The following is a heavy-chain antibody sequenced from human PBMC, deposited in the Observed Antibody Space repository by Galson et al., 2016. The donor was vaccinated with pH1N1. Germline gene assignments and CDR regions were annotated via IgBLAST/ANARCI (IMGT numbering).Heavy chain of an antibody. CDR3: ARGRFGGGAY. CDR2: LNPSGRS. V-gene: IGHV4-34*01. J-gene: IGHJ4*02. Sequence: LSLTCDCGSLSGYFWSWIRQPPGQGLEWIGELNPSGRSNYSPSLESRVTMSVDTSKNQISLKLSSVTAADTAVYYCARGRFGGGAYWGQGTLVTVS. D-gene: IGHD3-10*01. CDR1: CGSLSGYF.